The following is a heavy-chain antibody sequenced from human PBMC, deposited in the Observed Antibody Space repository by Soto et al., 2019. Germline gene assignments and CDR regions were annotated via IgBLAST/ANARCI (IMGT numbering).Heavy chain of an antibody. CDR3: ARRIAARLYYYYGMDV. CDR2: IYHSGST. J-gene: IGHJ6*02. V-gene: IGHV4-4*02. D-gene: IGHD6-6*01. Sequence: SESLSLSCAVSGCSISSSNWGCGVRQPPGKGLEWIGEIYHSGSTNYNPSLKSRVTISVDKSKNQFSLKLSSVTAADTAVYYCARRIAARLYYYYGMDVWGQGTTVTVSS. CDR1: GCSISSSNW.